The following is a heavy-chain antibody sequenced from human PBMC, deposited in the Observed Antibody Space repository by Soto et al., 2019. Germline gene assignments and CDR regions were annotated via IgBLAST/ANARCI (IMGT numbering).Heavy chain of an antibody. CDR2: ISAHNGNT. CDR3: ARGRYGDY. J-gene: IGHJ4*02. D-gene: IGHD1-1*01. V-gene: IGHV1-18*01. CDR1: GYDFTTYG. Sequence: QVHLVQSGAEVKKPGASVKVSCKGSGYDFTTYGITWVRQPPGQGLEGMAWISAHNGNTDYAQKLQGRVTVTRDTSTSTAYMELRSLRSDDTAVYYCARGRYGDYWGQGALVTVSS.